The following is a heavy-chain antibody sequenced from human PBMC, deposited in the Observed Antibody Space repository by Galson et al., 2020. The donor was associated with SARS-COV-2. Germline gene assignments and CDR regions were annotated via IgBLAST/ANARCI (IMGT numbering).Heavy chain of an antibody. D-gene: IGHD3-3*01. CDR3: ARDWSTSSRGAVVI. V-gene: IGHV1-18*01. CDR2: ISPNSGNT. CDR1: GYTFNTYG. Sequence: ASVKVSCKSSGYTFNTYGISWVRQAPGQGLEWMGWISPNSGNTYYAQKFQGRVTLTRDKFTSTVYMDLRGLTSDDTAVYFCARDWSTSSRGAVVICCQGTQVTVSS. J-gene: IGHJ3*02.